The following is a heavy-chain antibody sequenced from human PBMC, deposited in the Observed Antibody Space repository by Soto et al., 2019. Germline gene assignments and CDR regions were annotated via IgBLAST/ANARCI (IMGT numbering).Heavy chain of an antibody. CDR2: ISAYNGNT. D-gene: IGHD5-12*01. J-gene: IGHJ5*02. CDR1: GYTFTSYG. V-gene: IGHV1-18*04. CDR3: ARDGDIVDTYNWFDP. Sequence: QVQLVQSGAEVKKPGASVKVSCKASGYTFTSYGISWVRQAPGQGLEWMGWISAYNGNTNYAKNLQGRVTMTTDTSTSTAYMELRSLRSDDTAVYYCARDGDIVDTYNWFDPWGQGTLVTDSS.